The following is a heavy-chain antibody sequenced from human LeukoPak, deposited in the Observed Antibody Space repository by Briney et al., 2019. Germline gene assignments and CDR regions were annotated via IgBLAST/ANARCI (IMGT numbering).Heavy chain of an antibody. CDR2: INPKSGGT. CDR3: AGDEDSYGYGVDY. V-gene: IGHV1-2*02. Sequence: ASVKVSCKASGYTFTGYYMHWVRQAPGQGLEWMGWINPKSGGTSYAQKFQGRITMTRDTSISTVYMELSSLTSDDTAVYYCAGDEDSYGYGVDYWGQGSLVTVSS. J-gene: IGHJ4*02. D-gene: IGHD5-18*01. CDR1: GYTFTGYY.